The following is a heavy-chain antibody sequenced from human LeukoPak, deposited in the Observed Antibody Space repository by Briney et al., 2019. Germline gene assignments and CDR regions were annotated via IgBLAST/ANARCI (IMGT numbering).Heavy chain of an antibody. V-gene: IGHV3-23*01. Sequence: GGSLRLSCAASGFTFSNYAMSWVRQAPGKGLEWVSTISNSGDATYYADSVKGRFTISRDNSKNTLYLQINSLRAEDTAVYYCAKDRERGSITIFGVVTELDYWGQGTLVTVSS. CDR2: ISNSGDAT. CDR1: GFTFSNYA. CDR3: AKDRERGSITIFGVVTELDY. D-gene: IGHD3-3*01. J-gene: IGHJ4*02.